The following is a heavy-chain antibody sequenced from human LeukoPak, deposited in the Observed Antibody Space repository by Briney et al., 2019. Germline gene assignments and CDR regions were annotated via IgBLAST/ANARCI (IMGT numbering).Heavy chain of an antibody. V-gene: IGHV1-8*01. Sequence: ASVKVSCKASGYTFTSYDINWVRQATAQGLEWMGWMNPNSGNTGYAQKSQGRVTMTRNTSISTAYMELSSLRSEDTAVYYCARTTRSRSAFDIWGQGTMVTVSS. CDR2: MNPNSGNT. CDR3: ARTTRSRSAFDI. CDR1: GYTFTSYD. D-gene: IGHD4-17*01. J-gene: IGHJ3*02.